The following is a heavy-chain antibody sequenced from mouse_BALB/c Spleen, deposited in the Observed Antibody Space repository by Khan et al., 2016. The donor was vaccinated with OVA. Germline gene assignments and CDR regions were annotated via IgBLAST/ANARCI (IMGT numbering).Heavy chain of an antibody. J-gene: IGHJ2*01. V-gene: IGHV9-2-1*01. D-gene: IGHD1-1*01. CDR1: GYTFTDYS. CDR2: INTETGEP. CDR3: ARDSYYGSSQYYFAY. Sequence: QIQLVQSGPELKKPGETVKISCKASGYTFTDYSMHWVKQAPGKGLKWMGWINTETGEPTYADDFKGRFAFSLETSASTAYLQINNLKNEDTATYFCARDSYYGSSQYYFAYWGQGTTLTVSS.